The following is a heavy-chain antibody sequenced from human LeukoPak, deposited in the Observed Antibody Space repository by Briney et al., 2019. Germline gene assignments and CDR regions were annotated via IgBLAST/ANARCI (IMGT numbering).Heavy chain of an antibody. Sequence: ASVKVSCKTSGYSVSDYYMHWVRQAPGQGLEWMGIINPSGGSTSYAQKFQGRVTMTRDMSTSTVYMELSSLRSEDTAVYYCARVPYCGGDCYSRRDNYFDYWGQGTLVTVSS. CDR2: INPSGGST. D-gene: IGHD2-21*02. J-gene: IGHJ4*02. CDR1: GYSVSDYY. CDR3: ARVPYCGGDCYSRRDNYFDY. V-gene: IGHV1-46*01.